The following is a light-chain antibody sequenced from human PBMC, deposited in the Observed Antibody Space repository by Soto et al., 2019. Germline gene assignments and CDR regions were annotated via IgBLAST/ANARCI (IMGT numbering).Light chain of an antibody. J-gene: IGKJ3*01. CDR1: QSISSG. CDR2: AAS. CDR3: QQNNSFPLT. Sequence: DIQMTQSPSSLSASVGDRVTITCQASQSISSGLNWYQQKPGKAPKLLVYAASSLQSGVPSRFSGSGSGTDFTLTISSLQPEDFATYYCQQNNSFPLTFGPGTKVEIK. V-gene: IGKV1-39*01.